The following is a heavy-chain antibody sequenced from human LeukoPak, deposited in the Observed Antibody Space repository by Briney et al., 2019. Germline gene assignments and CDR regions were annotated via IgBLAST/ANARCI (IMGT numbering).Heavy chain of an antibody. D-gene: IGHD3-3*01. V-gene: IGHV4-39*07. CDR1: GGSISSSSYH. Sequence: SETLSLTCTVSGGSISSSSYHWGWIRQPPGKGLEWIGNIYYSGSIYYNPSLKSRVSISVDTSKNQFSLKLSSVTAADTAVYYCARTNTISHNFDYWGQGTLVTVSS. CDR3: ARTNTISHNFDY. CDR2: IYYSGSI. J-gene: IGHJ4*02.